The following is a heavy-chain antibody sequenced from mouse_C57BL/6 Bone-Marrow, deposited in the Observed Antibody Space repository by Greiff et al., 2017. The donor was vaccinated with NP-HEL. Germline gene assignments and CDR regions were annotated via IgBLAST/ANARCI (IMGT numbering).Heavy chain of an antibody. D-gene: IGHD2-4*01. Sequence: QVQLKESGPGLVKPSQSLFLTCSITGFPITSGYYWIWIRQSPGKPLEWMGYITHSGETFYNPSLQSPISITRETSKNQFFLQLNSVTTEDTAMYYCAGALYDYDRFAYWGQGTLVTVSA. CDR2: ITHSGET. J-gene: IGHJ3*01. V-gene: IGHV12-3*01. CDR3: AGALYDYDRFAY. CDR1: GFPITSGYY.